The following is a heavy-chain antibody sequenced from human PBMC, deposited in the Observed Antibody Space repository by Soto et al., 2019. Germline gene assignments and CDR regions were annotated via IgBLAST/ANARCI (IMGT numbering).Heavy chain of an antibody. CDR3: AKESLPEHYGDTLFDF. CDR1: GFAFNNYA. CDR2: FSAGGRT. D-gene: IGHD4-17*01. Sequence: EVQLWESGGALVQPGGSLRLSCVASGFAFNNYALSWVRQAPGRGLEWVSTFSAGGRTYYADSVKGRFTIARDPSRNTVHLQITILRPEDTAVYYCAKESLPEHYGDTLFDFWGEGTRVTVSS. V-gene: IGHV3-23*01. J-gene: IGHJ4*02.